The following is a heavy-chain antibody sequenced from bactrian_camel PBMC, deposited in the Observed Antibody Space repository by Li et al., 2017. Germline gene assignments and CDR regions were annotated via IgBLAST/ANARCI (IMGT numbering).Heavy chain of an antibody. D-gene: IGHD3*01. CDR1: GFRSRKYC. V-gene: IGHV3S63*01. Sequence: VQLVESGGGSVQTGGSLRLSCPSSGFRSRKYCMGWFRQGPGKEREGVASITRIHGGTAYADSVKGRFTISRDNAKNTLYLQLNRLKTEDTAMYYCASDRGAMGWVLPLNYWGQGTQVTVS. CDR2: ITRIHGGT. J-gene: IGHJ4*01. CDR3: ASDRGAMGWVLPLNY.